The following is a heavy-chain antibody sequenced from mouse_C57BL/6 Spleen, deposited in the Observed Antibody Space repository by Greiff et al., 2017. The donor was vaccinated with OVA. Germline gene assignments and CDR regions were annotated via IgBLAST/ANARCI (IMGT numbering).Heavy chain of an antibody. CDR1: GYTFTGYW. D-gene: IGHD1-1*01. J-gene: IGHJ3*01. CDR2: ILPGSGST. CDR3: ARRDYYYGSSPEGFAY. V-gene: IGHV1-9*01. Sequence: QVQLQQSGAELLKPGASVKLSCKATGYTFTGYWIEWVKQRPGHGLEWIGEILPGSGSTNYNEKFKGKATFTADTSSNTAYMQLSSLTTEDSAIYYCARRDYYYGSSPEGFAYWGQGTLVTVSA.